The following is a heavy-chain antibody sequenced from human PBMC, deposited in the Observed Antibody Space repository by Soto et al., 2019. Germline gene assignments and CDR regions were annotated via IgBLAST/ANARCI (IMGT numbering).Heavy chain of an antibody. D-gene: IGHD3-10*01. CDR2: IDPSDGDT. J-gene: IGHJ4*02. Sequence: QVQLVQSGAEVKKPGASVKVSCKASGYTFTALFLHWVRRAPGQGLEWVGIIDPSDGDTTYPQKFQGRVTVTRDTSTTTVYMELSSLRSEDTAVYYWAGSITRPSDFDYWGRGTLVTVSS. CDR3: AGSITRPSDFDY. V-gene: IGHV1-46*01. CDR1: GYTFTALF.